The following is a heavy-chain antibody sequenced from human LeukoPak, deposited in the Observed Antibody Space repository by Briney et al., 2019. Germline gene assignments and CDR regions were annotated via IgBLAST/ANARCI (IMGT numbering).Heavy chain of an antibody. CDR2: IQSSGST. Sequence: SETLSLTCTVSGGSISSYYWSWIRQPPGKGLEWIGYIQSSGSTNYNPSLKSRVTISVDTSKNQFSLKLTSVTAADTAVYYCARVVFGVTLGRFDPWGQGTLVTVSS. V-gene: IGHV4-59*01. D-gene: IGHD3-3*01. CDR3: ARVVFGVTLGRFDP. J-gene: IGHJ5*02. CDR1: GGSISSYY.